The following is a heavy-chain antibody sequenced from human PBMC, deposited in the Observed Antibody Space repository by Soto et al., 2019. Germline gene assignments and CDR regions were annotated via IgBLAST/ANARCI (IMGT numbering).Heavy chain of an antibody. CDR2: INAGNGNT. CDR1: GYTFTSYA. D-gene: IGHD1-26*01. J-gene: IGHJ3*02. CDR3: ARAGWELRAFDI. V-gene: IGHV1-3*01. Sequence: GASVKVSCKASGYTFTSYAMHWVRQAPGQRLEWMGWINAGNGNTKYSQKFQGRVTITRDTSASTAYMELSSLRSEDTAVYYCARAGWELRAFDIRGQGTMVTVSS.